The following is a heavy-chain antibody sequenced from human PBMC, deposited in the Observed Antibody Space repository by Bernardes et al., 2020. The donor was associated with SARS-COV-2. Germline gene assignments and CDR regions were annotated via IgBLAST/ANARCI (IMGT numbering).Heavy chain of an antibody. CDR3: ARDLQSWFDP. CDR2: ISRSGST. CDR1: VASIRSEDYY. Sequence: SDTLSLTCTVSVASIRSEDYYWSWIRQPPGKGLQWIGRISRSGSTKYNPSLKSRFSISVDTSKNQFALKLTSVTAADTAVYFCARDLQSWFDPWGQGTLITVSS. J-gene: IGHJ5*02. V-gene: IGHV4-61*02.